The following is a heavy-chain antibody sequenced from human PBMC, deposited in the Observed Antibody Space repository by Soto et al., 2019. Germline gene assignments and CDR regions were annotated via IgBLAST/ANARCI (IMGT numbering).Heavy chain of an antibody. Sequence: EVQLVESGGGLVQPGGSLKLSCAASGFAFSGSAMHWVRQASGKGLEWVGRIRSKANSYATTYAASVEGRFTISRDDSKNTAYLQMNSLKTEDTAVYYCSRQGRGLGLDYFDKSGSSAPIDFWGHGTLVTVSS. CDR2: IRSKANSYAT. V-gene: IGHV3-73*02. J-gene: IGHJ4*03. CDR1: GFAFSGSA. CDR3: SRQGRGLGLDYFDKSGSSAPIDF. D-gene: IGHD3-22*01.